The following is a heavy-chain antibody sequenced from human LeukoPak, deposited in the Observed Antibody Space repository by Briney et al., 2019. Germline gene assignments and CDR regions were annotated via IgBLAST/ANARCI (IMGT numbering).Heavy chain of an antibody. CDR3: AKDRTYSAYAALDY. CDR1: GFTLSSYY. V-gene: IGHV3-21*04. Sequence: PGGSLRLSCAASGFTLSSYYLHWVRQAPGKGLEWVSSISSSSSYIYYADSVKGRFTISRDSAKNSLYLQMNSLRTEDTALYYCAKDRTYSAYAALDYWGQGTLVTVSS. D-gene: IGHD5-12*01. J-gene: IGHJ4*02. CDR2: ISSSSSYI.